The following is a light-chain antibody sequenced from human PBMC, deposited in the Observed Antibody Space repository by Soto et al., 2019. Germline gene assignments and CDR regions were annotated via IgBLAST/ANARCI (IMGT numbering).Light chain of an antibody. J-gene: IGKJ4*01. Sequence: SPDSLSLSQGERVTLSCRATSRSVGSFLAWYQDKPGQAPRLLISDASKRATGIPDRFSGSGSETDFTLTISRLEPEDSAVYYWPQCSKSLVFPFGGGSKVDIK. CDR2: DAS. V-gene: IGKV3-11*01. CDR1: RSVGSF. CDR3: PQCSKSLVFP.